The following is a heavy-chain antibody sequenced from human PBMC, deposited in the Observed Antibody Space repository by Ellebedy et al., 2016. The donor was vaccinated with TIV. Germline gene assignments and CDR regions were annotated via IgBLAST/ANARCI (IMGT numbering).Heavy chain of an antibody. CDR2: IYYSGST. D-gene: IGHD5-18*01. Sequence: SETLSLTXTVSGGSISSSSYYWGWIRQPPGKGLEWIGSIYYSGSTYYNPSLKSRVTISVDTSKNQFSLKLSSVTAADTAVYYCASGYSYGSGLPFDYWGQGTLVTVSS. J-gene: IGHJ4*02. CDR3: ASGYSYGSGLPFDY. CDR1: GGSISSSSYY. V-gene: IGHV4-39*01.